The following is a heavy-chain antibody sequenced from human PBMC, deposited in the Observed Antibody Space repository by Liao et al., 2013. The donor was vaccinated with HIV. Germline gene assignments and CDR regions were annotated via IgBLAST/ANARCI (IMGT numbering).Heavy chain of an antibody. CDR1: GGSISSGDYY. CDR2: IYYSGST. V-gene: IGHV4-30-4*08. Sequence: QVQLQESGPGLVKPSQTLSLTCTVSGGSISSGDYYWSWIRQPPGKGLEWIGYIYYSGSTYYNPSLKSRVTISVDTSKNQFSLKLSSVTAADTAVYYCAFRYCSSTSCYKSHFDYWGQGTLVTVSS. J-gene: IGHJ4*02. CDR3: AFRYCSSTSCYKSHFDY. D-gene: IGHD2-2*02.